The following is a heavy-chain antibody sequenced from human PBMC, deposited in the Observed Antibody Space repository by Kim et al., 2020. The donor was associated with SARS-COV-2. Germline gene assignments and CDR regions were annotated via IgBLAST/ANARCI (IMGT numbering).Heavy chain of an antibody. Sequence: GRPNYNPSLKSRSTISVATSKNQFSLKLSSVTAADTAVYYCARGALASYWGQGTLVTVSS. J-gene: IGHJ4*02. CDR2: GRP. V-gene: IGHV4-34*01. CDR3: ARGALASY. D-gene: IGHD1-26*01.